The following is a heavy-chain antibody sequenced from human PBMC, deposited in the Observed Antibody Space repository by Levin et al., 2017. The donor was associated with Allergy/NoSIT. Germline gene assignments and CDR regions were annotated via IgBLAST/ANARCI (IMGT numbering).Heavy chain of an antibody. Sequence: SGGSLRLSCAASGFTVSSNYMNWVRQAPGKGLEGVAVIYSEGRTFYADSVKGRVTISRDNSKNTLYLQMNSLGVEDTAVYYCARDQFLHGSASGGWLDSWGQGTLVTVSS. CDR1: GFTVSSNY. CDR3: ARDQFLHGSASGGWLDS. D-gene: IGHD3-10*01. CDR2: IYSEGRT. V-gene: IGHV3-53*01. J-gene: IGHJ5*01.